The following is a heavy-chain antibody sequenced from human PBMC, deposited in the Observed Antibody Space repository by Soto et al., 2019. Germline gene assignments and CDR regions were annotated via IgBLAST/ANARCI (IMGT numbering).Heavy chain of an antibody. Sequence: GGSLRLSCAASGFTFDDYAMHWVRQAPGKGLEWVSGISWNSGSIGYADSVKGRFTIPRDNAKNSLYLQMNSLRAEDTALYYCAKDKVAIPFHDAFDIWGQGTMVT. D-gene: IGHD2-21*01. V-gene: IGHV3-9*01. J-gene: IGHJ3*02. CDR1: GFTFDDYA. CDR3: AKDKVAIPFHDAFDI. CDR2: ISWNSGSI.